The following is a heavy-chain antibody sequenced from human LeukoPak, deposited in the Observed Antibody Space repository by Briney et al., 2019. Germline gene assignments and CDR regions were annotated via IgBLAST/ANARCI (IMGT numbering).Heavy chain of an antibody. J-gene: IGHJ4*02. CDR1: GGSFSGYY. CDR3: ARGYRAAGTASHPYFDY. CDR2: SNHSGST. Sequence: PSETLSLTCAVYGGSFSGYYWSWVRQPPGKGLEWLGESNHSGSTNYKPSLKGRVTISVDTSKNQFSLKLSSVTAADTAVYYCARGYRAAGTASHPYFDYWGQGTLVTVSS. D-gene: IGHD6-13*01. V-gene: IGHV4-34*01.